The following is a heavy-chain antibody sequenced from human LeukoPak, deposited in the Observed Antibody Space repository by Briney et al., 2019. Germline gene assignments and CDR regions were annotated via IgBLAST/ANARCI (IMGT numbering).Heavy chain of an antibody. J-gene: IGHJ4*02. D-gene: IGHD4-17*01. Sequence: PGGSLRLSCAASGFTFSSYSMNWVRQAPEKGLEWVSYISSSSRTIYYADSVKGRFTISRDNAKNSLYLQMNSLRAEDTAVYYCARDHYGDYGVDYWGQGTLVTVSS. CDR1: GFTFSSYS. V-gene: IGHV3-48*01. CDR3: ARDHYGDYGVDY. CDR2: ISSSSRTI.